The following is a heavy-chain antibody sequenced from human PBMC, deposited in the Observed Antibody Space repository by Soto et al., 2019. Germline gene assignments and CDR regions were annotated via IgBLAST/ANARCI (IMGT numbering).Heavy chain of an antibody. CDR2: ISHDGQNQ. J-gene: IGHJ6*02. V-gene: IGHV3-30*03. D-gene: IGHD2-2*01. CDR3: ARERADIVVAPVAASGMDV. CDR1: GFAFGSHG. Sequence: QVQLVESGGGVVPPGRSLKLSCIASGFAFGSHGMHWVRQVSGKGLEWVAVISHDGQNQYYRESVKGRFTISRDNSKNSLFLEVHSLRVEDTAVHYCARERADIVVAPVAASGMDVWGQGTAVTVSS.